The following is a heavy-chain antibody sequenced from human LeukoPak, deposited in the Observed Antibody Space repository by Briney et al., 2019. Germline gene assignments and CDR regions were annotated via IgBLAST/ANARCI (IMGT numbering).Heavy chain of an antibody. CDR3: ARTVGLPRKWELPLYYYYMDV. V-gene: IGHV5-51*01. J-gene: IGHJ6*03. CDR1: GYSFTSYW. CDR2: IYPGDSDT. D-gene: IGHD1-26*01. Sequence: NPGESLKISCKGSGYSFTSYWIGWVRQMPGKGLEWMGIIYPGDSDTRYSPSFQGQVTISADKSISTAYLQWSSLKASDTAMYYCARTVGLPRKWELPLYYYYMDVWGKGTTVTVSS.